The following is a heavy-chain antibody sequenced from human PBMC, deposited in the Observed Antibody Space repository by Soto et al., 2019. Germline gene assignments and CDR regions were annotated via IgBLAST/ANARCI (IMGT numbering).Heavy chain of an antibody. CDR3: ARGGSLVGATTTSPFDI. D-gene: IGHD1-26*01. CDR1: GFTFSRYS. V-gene: IGHV3-21*01. CDR2: ISTSSAYI. J-gene: IGHJ3*02. Sequence: PGGSLRLSCAASGFTFSRYSMNWVRQAPGKGLEWVSFISTSSAYIYYAESVKGRFTISRDNAKNSLYLQMSSLRAEDTAVYYCARGGSLVGATTTSPFDIWGQGTMVTVSS.